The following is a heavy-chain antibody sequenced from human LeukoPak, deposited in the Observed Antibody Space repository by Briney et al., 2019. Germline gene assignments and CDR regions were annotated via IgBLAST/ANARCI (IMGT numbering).Heavy chain of an antibody. CDR1: GFTFSSYS. V-gene: IGHV3-21*01. Sequence: GGSLRLSCAASGFTFSSYSMNWVRQAPGKGLEWVSSISSSSSYIYYADSVKGRFTISRDNAKNSLYLQMNSLRAEDTAVYYCAREGDTSWRYQLLGVHDAFDIWGQGTMVTVSS. D-gene: IGHD2-2*01. J-gene: IGHJ3*02. CDR2: ISSSSSYI. CDR3: AREGDTSWRYQLLGVHDAFDI.